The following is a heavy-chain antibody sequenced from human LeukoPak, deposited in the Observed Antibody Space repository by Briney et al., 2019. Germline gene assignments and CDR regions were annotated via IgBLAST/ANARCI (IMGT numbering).Heavy chain of an antibody. D-gene: IGHD4-17*01. CDR3: ARDDYYDSARRDY. Sequence: ASVTVSCKASGGTFSSYAISWVRQAPGQGLEWMGRIIPILGIANYAQKFQGRVTITADKSTSTAYMELSSLRSEDTAVYYCARDDYYDSARRDYWGQGTLVTVSS. CDR2: IIPILGIA. CDR1: GGTFSSYA. V-gene: IGHV1-69*04. J-gene: IGHJ4*02.